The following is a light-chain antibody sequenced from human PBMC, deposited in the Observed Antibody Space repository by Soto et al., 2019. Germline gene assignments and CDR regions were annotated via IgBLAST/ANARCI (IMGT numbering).Light chain of an antibody. Sequence: EIVMTQSPASLSVSPGERATLSCRACQSVSSNLAWYQQKPGQAPRLLIYGASTRATGIPARFSGSGSGTEFTLTISSLQSEDFAVYYCQHYDNSRGTFGQGTKVDI. CDR2: GAS. J-gene: IGKJ1*01. CDR1: QSVSSN. CDR3: QHYDNSRGT. V-gene: IGKV3-15*01.